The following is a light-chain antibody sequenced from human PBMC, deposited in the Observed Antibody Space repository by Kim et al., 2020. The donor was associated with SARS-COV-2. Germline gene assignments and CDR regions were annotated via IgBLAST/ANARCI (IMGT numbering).Light chain of an antibody. Sequence: SASVGDRVTITCRASQSISIWLAWYQQKPGKAPKLLISKASGLESGVPSRFSGSGSGTEFTLTISSLQPDDFGTYYCQQSSSPMYTFGQGTKLEIK. J-gene: IGKJ2*01. CDR1: QSISIW. V-gene: IGKV1-5*03. CDR2: KAS. CDR3: QQSSSPMYT.